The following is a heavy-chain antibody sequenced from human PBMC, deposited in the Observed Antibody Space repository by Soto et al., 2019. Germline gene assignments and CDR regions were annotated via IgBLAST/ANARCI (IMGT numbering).Heavy chain of an antibody. V-gene: IGHV4-34*01. D-gene: IGHD5-12*01. CDR3: ARTDIVTTNWFDP. CDR1: GESFIGYY. CDR2: INHGGST. Sequence: SETLSLTCAVYGESFIGYYWTRIRQSPGKGLEWIGEINHGGSTNYNPSLKSRVTVSIDTSKNQFSLKLTSVTAADTSVYYCARTDIVTTNWFDPWGQGTLVTVSS. J-gene: IGHJ5*02.